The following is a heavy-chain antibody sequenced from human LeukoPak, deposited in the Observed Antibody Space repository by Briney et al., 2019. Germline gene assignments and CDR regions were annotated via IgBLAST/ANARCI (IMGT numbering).Heavy chain of an antibody. J-gene: IGHJ4*02. D-gene: IGHD6-19*01. CDR2: INPNSGGT. V-gene: IGHV1-2*04. CDR3: ARGLYVAGEEFNY. Sequence: ASVKVSCKASGYTFTGYYMRWVRQAPGQGLEWMGWINPNSGGTNYAQKFQGWVTMTRDTSISTAYMELSRLRSDDTAVYYCARGLYVAGEEFNYWGQGTLVTVSS. CDR1: GYTFTGYY.